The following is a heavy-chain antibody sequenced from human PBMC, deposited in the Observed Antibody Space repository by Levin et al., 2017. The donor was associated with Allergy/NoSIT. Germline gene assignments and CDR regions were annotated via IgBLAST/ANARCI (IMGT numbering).Heavy chain of an antibody. V-gene: IGHV4-59*01. D-gene: IGHD6-19*01. CDR3: AKFAVAGSDGYWFDP. J-gene: IGHJ5*02. CDR1: CGSISSSY. CDR2: IYYTGST. Sequence: SQTLSLTCTVSCGSISSSYWSWIRPPPGKGLEWIGYIYYTGSTNYNPSLKSRVTISVDTSKNQFSLKLNSVTAADTALYYCAKFAVAGSDGYWFDPWGQGTLVTVSS.